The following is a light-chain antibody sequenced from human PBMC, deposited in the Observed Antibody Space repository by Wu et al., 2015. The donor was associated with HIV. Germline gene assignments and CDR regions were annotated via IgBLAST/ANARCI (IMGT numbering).Light chain of an antibody. V-gene: IGKV3-20*01. CDR1: QSVRNNY. J-gene: IGKJ5*01. CDR2: GAS. Sequence: ENVLTQSPGTLSLSPGERAILSCKASQSVRNNYFAWFQQRPGQAPRLPIYGASNRATGTPDRFSGSGSGTDFTLTITRLEPQDFAVYYCQQYDSSITFGQGTRLDIK. CDR3: QQYDSSIT.